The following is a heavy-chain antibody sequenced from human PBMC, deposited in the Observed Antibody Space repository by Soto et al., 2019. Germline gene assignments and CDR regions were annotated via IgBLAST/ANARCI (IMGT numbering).Heavy chain of an antibody. CDR2: ISSNGGST. CDR3: VKDYFRLVGEDDYYGSGSYYRTDYYFDY. D-gene: IGHD3-10*01. J-gene: IGHJ4*02. Sequence: GGSLRLSCSASGFTFSSYAMHWVRQAPGKGLEYVSAISSNGGSTYYADSVKGRFTISRDNSKNTLYLQMSSLRAEDTAGYYCVKDYFRLVGEDDYYGSGSYYRTDYYFDYWGQGTLVTVSS. V-gene: IGHV3-64D*08. CDR1: GFTFSSYA.